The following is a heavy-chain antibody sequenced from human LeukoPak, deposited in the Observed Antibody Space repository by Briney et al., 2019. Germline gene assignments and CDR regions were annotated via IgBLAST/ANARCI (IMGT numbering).Heavy chain of an antibody. Sequence: GGSLRLSCAASGFTFSSYEMNWVRQAPGKGLEWVSYISSSGSTIYYADSVKGRFTISRDNAKNSLYLQMNSLRAEDTAVYYCARGFWESSYNWFDPWGQGTLVTVSS. D-gene: IGHD2-2*01. J-gene: IGHJ5*02. V-gene: IGHV3-48*03. CDR1: GFTFSSYE. CDR2: ISSSGSTI. CDR3: ARGFWESSYNWFDP.